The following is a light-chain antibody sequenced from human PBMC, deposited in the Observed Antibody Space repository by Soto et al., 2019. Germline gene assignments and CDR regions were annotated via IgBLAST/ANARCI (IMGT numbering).Light chain of an antibody. Sequence: EIVMTQSPATLSMSPGEKVTLSCRASQSVISNLAWNQQKPGHAPRLLIYGASTRATGVPDRFSGSGSGTEFTLTISSLQSEDFAVYYCQQYNKWPWTFGQGTKVEIK. CDR2: GAS. CDR3: QQYNKWPWT. CDR1: QSVISN. V-gene: IGKV3-15*01. J-gene: IGKJ1*01.